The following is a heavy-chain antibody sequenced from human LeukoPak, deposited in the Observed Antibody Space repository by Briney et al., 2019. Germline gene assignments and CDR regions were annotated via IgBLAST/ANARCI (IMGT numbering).Heavy chain of an antibody. CDR2: IYYSGST. D-gene: IGHD6-19*01. CDR3: ARVPVTVAGNNWFDP. V-gene: IGHV4-59*01. Sequence: SETLSLTCTVSGGSISSYYGSWIRQPPGKGLEWIGYIYYSGSTNYNPSLKSRVTISVDTSKNQFSLKLSSMTAADTAVYYCARVPVTVAGNNWFDPWGQGTLVTVSS. CDR1: GGSISSYY. J-gene: IGHJ5*02.